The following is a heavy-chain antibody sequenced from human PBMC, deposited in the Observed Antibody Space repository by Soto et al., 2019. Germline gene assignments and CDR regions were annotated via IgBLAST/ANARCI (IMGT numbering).Heavy chain of an antibody. Sequence: PSETLSLTCTVSGGSISSYYWSWIRQPPGKGLQWIGYIYYSGNTNYNPSLKSRVTISVDTSKNQFSLKLSSVTAADTAVYYCARRYGTSMDVWGQGTTVTVSS. CDR1: GGSISSYY. D-gene: IGHD5-18*01. CDR3: ARRYGTSMDV. J-gene: IGHJ6*01. V-gene: IGHV4-59*01. CDR2: IYYSGNT.